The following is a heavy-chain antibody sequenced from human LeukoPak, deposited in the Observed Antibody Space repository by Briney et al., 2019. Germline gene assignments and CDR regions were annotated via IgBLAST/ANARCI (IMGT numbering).Heavy chain of an antibody. D-gene: IGHD5-24*01. CDR3: ARGDGYNFWEY. Sequence: GGSLRLSCAATGFTVSSNYMSWVRQAPGKGLEWVSVIYSAGSGGATYYADSVTGRFTISRDSSMSTLYLQMNSLRVEDTAVYYCARGDGYNFWEYWGQGTLVTVSS. CDR1: GFTVSSNY. V-gene: IGHV3-53*01. J-gene: IGHJ4*02. CDR2: IYSAGSGGAT.